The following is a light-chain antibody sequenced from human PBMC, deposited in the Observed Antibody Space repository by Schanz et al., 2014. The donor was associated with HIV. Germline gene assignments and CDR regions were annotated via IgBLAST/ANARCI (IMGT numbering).Light chain of an antibody. J-gene: IGLJ2*01. Sequence: QSALTQPPSASGSPGQSVTISCTGSSSDIGAYDFVSWFQQHPDKAPKLMIYDVDIRPAGVPGRFSGSRSGYTAFLTISGLQADDEGDYYCCSYAGNYSWIFGGGTKLTVL. CDR1: SSDIGAYDF. CDR3: CSYAGNYSWI. CDR2: DVD. V-gene: IGLV2-11*01.